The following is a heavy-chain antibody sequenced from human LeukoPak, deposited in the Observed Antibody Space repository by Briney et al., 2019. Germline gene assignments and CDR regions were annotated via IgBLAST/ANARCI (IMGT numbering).Heavy chain of an antibody. CDR2: IYHSGST. D-gene: IGHD3-22*01. CDR3: ARDQLYYYDSSGYLGDY. Sequence: SETLSLTCTVSGYPISSGYYWGWIRQPPGKGLEWIGSIYHSGSTYYNPSLKSRVTISVDTSKNQFSLKLSSVTAADTAVYYCARDQLYYYDSSGYLGDYWGQGTQVTVSS. V-gene: IGHV4-38-2*02. J-gene: IGHJ4*02. CDR1: GYPISSGYY.